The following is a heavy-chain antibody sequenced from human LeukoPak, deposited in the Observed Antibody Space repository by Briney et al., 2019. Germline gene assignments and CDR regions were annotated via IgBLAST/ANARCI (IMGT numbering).Heavy chain of an antibody. Sequence: GGSLRLSCAASGFTFTSYELNWVRQAPGGGREWVSYISSSGNTIFYADSVKGRFTISRENAKNSLYLQVISLSAEDTAVYYCARGPSIAARYDAFDIWGQGTMVTVSS. V-gene: IGHV3-48*03. J-gene: IGHJ3*02. CDR1: GFTFTSYE. D-gene: IGHD6-6*01. CDR2: ISSSGNTI. CDR3: ARGPSIAARYDAFDI.